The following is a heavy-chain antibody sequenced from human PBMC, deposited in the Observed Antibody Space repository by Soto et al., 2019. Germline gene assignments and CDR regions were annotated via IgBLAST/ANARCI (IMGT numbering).Heavy chain of an antibody. CDR2: ITHSGST. CDR1: GEALSNYY. Sequence: SETLSLTCAVYGEALSNYYWSWIRQPPGKGLEWIGEITHSGSTNYNPSLESRVTISSDTSKNQFSMKMRSVTAADTAVYYCTRRGAARPWLWGQGTPVTVSS. CDR3: TRRGAARPWL. D-gene: IGHD6-6*01. V-gene: IGHV4-34*01. J-gene: IGHJ4*02.